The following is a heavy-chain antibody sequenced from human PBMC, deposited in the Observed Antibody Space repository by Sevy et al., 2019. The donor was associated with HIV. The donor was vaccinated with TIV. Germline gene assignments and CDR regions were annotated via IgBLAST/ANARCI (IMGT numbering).Heavy chain of an antibody. J-gene: IGHJ4*02. CDR3: ARSSGRWGNFDY. CDR1: GFTFSSYA. D-gene: IGHD1-26*01. V-gene: IGHV3-30-3*01. Sequence: GALRLSCAASGFTFSSYAMHWVRQAPGKGLEWVAVISYDGSNKYYADSVKGRFTISRDNSKNTLYLQMNSLRAEDTAVYYCARSSGRWGNFDYWGQGTLVTVSS. CDR2: ISYDGSNK.